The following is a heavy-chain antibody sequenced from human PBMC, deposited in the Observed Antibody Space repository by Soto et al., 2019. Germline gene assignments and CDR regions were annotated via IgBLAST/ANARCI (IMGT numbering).Heavy chain of an antibody. V-gene: IGHV1-69*13. CDR2: IIPIFGTA. D-gene: IGHD1-26*01. J-gene: IGHJ5*02. CDR1: GGTFSSYA. CDR3: ARGGHKWELPKP. Sequence: SVKVSCKASGGTFSSYAISWVRQAPGQGLEWMGGIIPIFGTANYAQKFQGRVTITADESTSTAYMELSSLRSEDTAVYYCARGGHKWELPKPWGQGTLVTVSS.